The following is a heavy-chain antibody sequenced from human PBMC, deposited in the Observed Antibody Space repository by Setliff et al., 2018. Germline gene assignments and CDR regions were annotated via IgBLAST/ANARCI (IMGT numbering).Heavy chain of an antibody. J-gene: IGHJ4*02. D-gene: IGHD1-26*01. CDR3: ARDRWPSGSDY. CDR2: IIPIFGTA. V-gene: IGHV1-69*05. CDR1: GGTFSSYA. Sequence: ASVKVSCKASGGTFSSYAISWVRQAPGQGLEWMGGIIPIFGTANYAQKFQGRVTMTRDTSTSTAYMELSSLRSEDTAVYYCARDRWPSGSDYWGQGTLVTVSS.